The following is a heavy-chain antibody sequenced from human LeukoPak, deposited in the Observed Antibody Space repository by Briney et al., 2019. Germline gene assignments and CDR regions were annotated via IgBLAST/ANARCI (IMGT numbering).Heavy chain of an antibody. CDR1: GFTFSSYG. CDR3: ASASYYDSSGSLDY. J-gene: IGHJ4*02. V-gene: IGHV3-33*01. Sequence: PGGSLRLSCAASGFTFSSYGMHWVRQAPGKGLEWVAVIWYDGSNKYYADSVKGRFTISRDDSKNTLYLQMNSLGAEDTAVYYCASASYYDSSGSLDYWGQGTLVTVSS. D-gene: IGHD3-22*01. CDR2: IWYDGSNK.